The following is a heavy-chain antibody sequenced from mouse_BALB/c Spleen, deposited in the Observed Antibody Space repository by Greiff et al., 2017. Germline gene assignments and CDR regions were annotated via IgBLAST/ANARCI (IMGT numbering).Heavy chain of an antibody. CDR3: ARGVIYYGNYDAMDY. CDR1: GFSLTGYG. J-gene: IGHJ4*01. D-gene: IGHD2-1*01. V-gene: IGHV2-6-7*01. Sequence: VKLVESGPGLVAPSQSLSITCTVSGFSLTGYGVNWVRQPPGKGLEWLGMIWGDGSTDYNSALKSRLSISKDNSKSQVFFKMNSLQANDTAIYYCARGVIYYGNYDAMDYWGQGTSVTVSS. CDR2: IWGDGST.